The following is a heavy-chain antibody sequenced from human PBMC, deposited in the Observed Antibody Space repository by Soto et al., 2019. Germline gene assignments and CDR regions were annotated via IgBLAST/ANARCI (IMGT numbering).Heavy chain of an antibody. Sequence: LRLSCAASALTFSSSRMNWVRQAPGKGLEWVSYISSSSSTIYYADSVKGRFTISRDNAKNSLYLQMNSLRDEDTAVYYCASFYGDFDYWGQGTLVTVSS. CDR1: ALTFSSSR. D-gene: IGHD3-10*01. CDR2: ISSSSSTI. J-gene: IGHJ4*02. CDR3: ASFYGDFDY. V-gene: IGHV3-48*02.